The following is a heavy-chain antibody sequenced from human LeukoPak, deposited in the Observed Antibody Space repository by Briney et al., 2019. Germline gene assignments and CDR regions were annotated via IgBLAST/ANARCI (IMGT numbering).Heavy chain of an antibody. D-gene: IGHD5-24*01. V-gene: IGHV3-30*03. CDR1: GFTFSSYG. CDR3: ARGLRDGNSFNSFDS. Sequence: GRSLRLSCAASGFTFSSYGMHWVRQAPGKGLEWVAVISYDGSNKYYADSVKGRFTISRDNSKNTLYLQMNSLRAEDTAVYYCARGLRDGNSFNSFDSWGQGTLVTVSS. J-gene: IGHJ4*02. CDR2: ISYDGSNK.